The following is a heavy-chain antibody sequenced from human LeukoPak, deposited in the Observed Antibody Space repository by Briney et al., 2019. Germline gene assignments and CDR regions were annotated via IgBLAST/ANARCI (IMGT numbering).Heavy chain of an antibody. D-gene: IGHD2-15*01. CDR3: ARDRFGYCSGGSCSGYYYYGMDV. V-gene: IGHV3-66*01. J-gene: IGHJ6*02. CDR2: SYSGGST. CDR1: GFTVSSNY. Sequence: PGGSLRLSCAASGFTVSSNYMSLVRQAPGKGLEWVSVSYSGGSTYYADSVKGRFTISRDNSKNTLYLQMNSLRAEDTAVYYCARDRFGYCSGGSCSGYYYYGMDVWGQGTTVTVSS.